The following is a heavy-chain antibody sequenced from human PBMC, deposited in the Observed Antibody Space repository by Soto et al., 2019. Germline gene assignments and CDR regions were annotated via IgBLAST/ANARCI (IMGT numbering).Heavy chain of an antibody. Sequence: QVQLVESGGGAVQPGRSLRLSCVASGFTFSNSGMHWFRQAPGRGLEWVAVTSFDGTNKYYADSVKGRFTISRDNSKNTLYLQMNSLRTEDTAVYYCAKGTFDYWGQGTLVTVSS. CDR1: GFTFSNSG. J-gene: IGHJ4*02. CDR3: AKGTFDY. V-gene: IGHV3-30*18. CDR2: TSFDGTNK.